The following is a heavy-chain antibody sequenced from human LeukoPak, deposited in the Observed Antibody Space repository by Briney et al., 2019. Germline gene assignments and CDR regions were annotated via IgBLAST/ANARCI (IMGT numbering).Heavy chain of an antibody. V-gene: IGHV4-4*02. CDR3: AHLSSGWIFDY. CDR1: GGSISSSNW. J-gene: IGHJ4*02. Sequence: PSGTLSLTCAVSGGSISSSNWWSWVRPPPGKGLEWIGYIYYSGSANYNPSLKSRVTISVDTSKNQFSLKLSSVTAADTAVYYCAHLSSGWIFDYWGQGTLVTVSS. CDR2: IYYSGSA. D-gene: IGHD6-19*01.